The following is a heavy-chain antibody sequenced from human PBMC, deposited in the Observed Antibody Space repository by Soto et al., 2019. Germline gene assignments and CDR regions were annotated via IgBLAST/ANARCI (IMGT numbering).Heavy chain of an antibody. V-gene: IGHV3-21*01. J-gene: IGHJ4*02. CDR1: GFTFSSYS. CDR2: ISSSSSYI. Sequence: GGSLRLSCAASGFTFSSYSMNWVRQAPGKGLEWVSSISSSSSYIYYADSVKGRFTISRDNAKNSLYLQMNSLRAEDTAVYYCARDQNGIANSYWGQGTLVTVSS. D-gene: IGHD6-13*01. CDR3: ARDQNGIANSY.